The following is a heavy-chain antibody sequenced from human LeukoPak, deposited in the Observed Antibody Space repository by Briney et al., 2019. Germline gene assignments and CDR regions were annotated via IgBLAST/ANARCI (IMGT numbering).Heavy chain of an antibody. CDR1: GGSMSPYH. CDR2: IYYSGST. CDR3: VRAVSGRFDY. D-gene: IGHD6-19*01. Sequence: PSETLSLTCTVSGGSMSPYHWGWIRQPPGKGLEWTGYIYYSGSTNYNPSLNSRVTISVDTSKNQFSLRLGSVTAADTAIYYCVRAVSGRFDYWGQGTLVTVSS. V-gene: IGHV4-59*08. J-gene: IGHJ4*02.